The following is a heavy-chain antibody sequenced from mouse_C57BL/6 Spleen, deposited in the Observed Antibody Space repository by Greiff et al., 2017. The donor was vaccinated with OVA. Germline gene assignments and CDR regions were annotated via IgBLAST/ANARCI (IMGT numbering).Heavy chain of an antibody. CDR2: IYPGDGDT. CDR1: GYAFSSYW. J-gene: IGHJ1*03. CDR3: ARGGYYGNYGAYFDV. V-gene: IGHV1-80*01. D-gene: IGHD2-1*01. Sequence: VQLQQSGAELVKPGASVKISCKASGYAFSSYWMNWVKQRPGKGLEWIGQIYPGDGDTNYNGKFKGKATLTADKSSSTAYMQLSSLTSEDSAVYFCARGGYYGNYGAYFDVWGTGTTVTVSS.